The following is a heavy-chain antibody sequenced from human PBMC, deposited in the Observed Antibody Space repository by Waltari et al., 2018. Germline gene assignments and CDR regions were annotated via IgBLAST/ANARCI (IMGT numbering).Heavy chain of an antibody. V-gene: IGHV4-4*02. CDR2: IYQSGST. CDR3: ARYEDLYGMDV. Sequence: QVQLQESGPGLVKPSGTLSLTCVVSADSIRSNKWWTWVRQPPGKGLEWIGEIYQSGSTTYNPSLKGRVTMSIDMSKKQLSLRLTSVTTADTAMYYCARYEDLYGMDVRGQGTTVTVSS. J-gene: IGHJ6*02. D-gene: IGHD2-15*01. CDR1: ADSIRSNKW.